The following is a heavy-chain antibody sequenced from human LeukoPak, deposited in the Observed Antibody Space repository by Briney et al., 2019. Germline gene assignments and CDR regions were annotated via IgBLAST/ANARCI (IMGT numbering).Heavy chain of an antibody. V-gene: IGHV4-34*01. D-gene: IGHD3-10*01. Sequence: SETLSLTCAVYGGSFSGYCWSWIRQPPGKGLEWIGEINHSGSTNYNPSLKSRVTISVDTSKNQFSLKLSSVTAADTAVYYCASESSGSYYNASTVYYYYGMDVWGQGTTVTVSS. CDR2: INHSGST. CDR1: GGSFSGYC. J-gene: IGHJ6*02. CDR3: ASESSGSYYNASTVYYYYGMDV.